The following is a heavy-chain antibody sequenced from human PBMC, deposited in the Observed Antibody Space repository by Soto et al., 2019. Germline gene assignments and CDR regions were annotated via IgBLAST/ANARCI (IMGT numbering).Heavy chain of an antibody. CDR3: ARCYCSVGSCYTCWHFDL. CDR1: GYTFMNYA. V-gene: IGHV1-18*01. CDR2: ISPSTGNT. D-gene: IGHD2-15*01. J-gene: IGHJ2*01. Sequence: QVQLVQSGAEVKEPGASVKLSCQASGYTFMNYAINWVRQAPGQGLEWMGWISPSTGNTYQAQNCQGRVTMTLDTSTNTANMELRTVRSDDSAVYYCARCYCSVGSCYTCWHFDLWGRGTLVTVSS.